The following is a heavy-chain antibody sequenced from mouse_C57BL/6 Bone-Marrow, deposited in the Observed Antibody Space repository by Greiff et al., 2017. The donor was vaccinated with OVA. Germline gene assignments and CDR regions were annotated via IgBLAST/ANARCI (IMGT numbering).Heavy chain of an antibody. Sequence: EVKLVESGGGLVKPGGSLKLSCAASGFTFSSYAMSWVRQTPEKRLEWVATISDGGSYTYYPDNVKGRFTISRDNAKNNLYLQMSHLKSEDTAMXYWAREREVYYGSSYEAWFAYWGKGTLVTVSA. V-gene: IGHV5-4*01. CDR1: GFTFSSYA. CDR3: AREREVYYGSSYEAWFAY. J-gene: IGHJ3*01. D-gene: IGHD1-1*01. CDR2: ISDGGSYT.